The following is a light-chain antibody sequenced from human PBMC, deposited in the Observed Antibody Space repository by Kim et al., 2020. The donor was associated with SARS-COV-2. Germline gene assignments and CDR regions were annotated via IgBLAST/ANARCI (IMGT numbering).Light chain of an antibody. V-gene: IGLV3-19*01. CDR3: NSRDSSDNHVV. CDR1: SLRIYY. CDR2: GKN. J-gene: IGLJ2*01. Sequence: ALGQTVRITYQGDSLRIYYASWYQQKPGQAPVLVIYGKNNRPSGIPDRFSGSSSGNTASLTITGAQAEDEADYYCNSRDSSDNHVVFGGGTQLTV.